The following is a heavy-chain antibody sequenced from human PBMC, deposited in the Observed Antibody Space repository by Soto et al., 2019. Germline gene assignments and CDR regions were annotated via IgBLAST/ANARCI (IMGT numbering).Heavy chain of an antibody. V-gene: IGHV3-7*01. CDR3: ARCGGGLGYCSGGSCYSCYYGMDV. Sequence: GGSLRLSCAASGFTFSSYWMSWARQAQGKGLEWVANIKQDGSEKYYVDSVKGRFTISRDNAKNSLYLQMNSLRAEDTAVYYCARCGGGLGYCSGGSCYSCYYGMDVWGQGTTVTVSS. D-gene: IGHD2-15*01. CDR2: IKQDGSEK. J-gene: IGHJ6*02. CDR1: GFTFSSYW.